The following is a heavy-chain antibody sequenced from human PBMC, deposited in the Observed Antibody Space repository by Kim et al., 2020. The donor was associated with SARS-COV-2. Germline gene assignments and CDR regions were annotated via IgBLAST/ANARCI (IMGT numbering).Heavy chain of an antibody. J-gene: IGHJ6*02. CDR3: ARHPMVRGVINPHYYHGMDV. Sequence: SETLSLTCTVSGGSISSSSYYWGWIRQPPGKGLEWIGSIYYSGSTYYNPSLKSRVTISVDTSKNQFSLKLSSVTAADTAVYYCARHPMVRGVINPHYYHGMDVWGQGTTVTVSS. V-gene: IGHV4-39*01. D-gene: IGHD3-10*01. CDR1: GGSISSSSYY. CDR2: IYYSGST.